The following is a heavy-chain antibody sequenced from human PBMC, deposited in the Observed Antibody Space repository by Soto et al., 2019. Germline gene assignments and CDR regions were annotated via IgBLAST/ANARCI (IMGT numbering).Heavy chain of an antibody. V-gene: IGHV3-30*18. CDR1: GFTFSSYG. J-gene: IGHJ2*01. D-gene: IGHD3-3*01. Sequence: QVQLVESGGGVVQPGRSLRLSCAASGFTFSSYGMHWARQAPGKGLEWVAVISYDGSNKYYADSVKGRFTISRDNSKNTLYLQMNSLRAEDTAVYYCAKSGVEMAPFDLWGRGTLVTVSS. CDR3: AKSGVEMAPFDL. CDR2: ISYDGSNK.